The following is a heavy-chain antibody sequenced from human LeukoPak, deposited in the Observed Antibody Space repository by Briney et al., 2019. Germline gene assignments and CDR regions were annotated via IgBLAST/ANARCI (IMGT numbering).Heavy chain of an antibody. CDR2: IIPIFGTA. Sequence: SVKVSCKASGGTFSSYAISWVRQAPGQGLEWMGGIIPIFGTANYAQKFQGRVTITTDESTSKAYMELSSLRSEDTAVYYCASELDCSGGSCYGYWGQGTLVTVSS. J-gene: IGHJ4*02. CDR1: GGTFSSYA. CDR3: ASELDCSGGSCYGY. V-gene: IGHV1-69*05. D-gene: IGHD2-15*01.